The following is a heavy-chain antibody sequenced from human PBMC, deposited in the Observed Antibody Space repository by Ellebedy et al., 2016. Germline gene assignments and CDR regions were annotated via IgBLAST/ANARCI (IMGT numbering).Heavy chain of an antibody. CDR1: GGSISSYY. Sequence: GSLRLXXTVSGGSISSYYCSWIRQPAGKGLEWIGRIYTSGSTDYNPSLKSRITMSVDTSKNQFSLKLSSVTAADTAMYYCAREDGFCSGTRCHYYYYYMDVWGKGTTVTVSS. CDR2: IYTSGST. V-gene: IGHV4-4*07. J-gene: IGHJ6*03. CDR3: AREDGFCSGTRCHYYYYYMDV. D-gene: IGHD2-2*01.